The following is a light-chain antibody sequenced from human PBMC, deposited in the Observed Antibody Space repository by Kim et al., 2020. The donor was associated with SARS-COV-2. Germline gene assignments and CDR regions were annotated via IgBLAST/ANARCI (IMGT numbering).Light chain of an antibody. Sequence: SLSPGERAPLSCRASQYIDNWLAGYQQKPGQVPRLLIYDASNRATGIPARFSGSGSGTDFTLTISSLEPEDFAVYYCQHRRTWPLTFGQGTKLEI. CDR1: QYIDNW. CDR3: QHRRTWPLT. CDR2: DAS. V-gene: IGKV3-11*01. J-gene: IGKJ2*01.